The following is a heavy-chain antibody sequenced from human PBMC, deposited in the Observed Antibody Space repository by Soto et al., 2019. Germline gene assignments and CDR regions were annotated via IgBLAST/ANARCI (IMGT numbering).Heavy chain of an antibody. CDR2: IRSKANNYAT. CDR1: GFTFSGSA. V-gene: IGHV3-73*01. J-gene: IGHJ5*02. CDR3: SSVRVNGGWYL. Sequence: EVQLVESGGGLVQPGESLKLSCAASGFTFSGSAMHWVRQASGKGLEWVGRIRSKANNYATAYSASVKGRFTISRDDSKNTAYLQMNSLKTDETAVYYCSSVRVNGGWYLWGQGTLVTVSS. D-gene: IGHD6-19*01.